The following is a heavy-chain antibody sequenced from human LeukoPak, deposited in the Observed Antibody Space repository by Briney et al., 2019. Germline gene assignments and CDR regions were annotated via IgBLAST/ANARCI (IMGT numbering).Heavy chain of an antibody. J-gene: IGHJ4*02. D-gene: IGHD3-3*01. CDR1: GFTFSSYA. Sequence: GGSLRLSCAASGFTFSSYAMSWVHQAPGKGLEWVSAISGSGGSTYYADSVKGRFTISRDNSKNTLYLQMNSLRAEDTAVYYCAKVGHYDFWSGYYTYWSQGTLVTVSS. V-gene: IGHV3-23*01. CDR3: AKVGHYDFWSGYYTY. CDR2: ISGSGGST.